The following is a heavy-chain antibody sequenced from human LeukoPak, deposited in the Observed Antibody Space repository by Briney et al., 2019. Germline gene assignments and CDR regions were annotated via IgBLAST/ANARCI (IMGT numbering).Heavy chain of an antibody. CDR3: ARELSVGVIWSGYYRAGSFDY. J-gene: IGHJ4*02. CDR2: IYHSGST. D-gene: IGHD3-3*01. Sequence: RPSETLSLTCTVSGYSISSGYYWGWIRQPPGKGLEWIGSIYHSGSTNYNPSLKSRVTISVDTSKNQFSLKLSSVTAADTAVYYCARELSVGVIWSGYYRAGSFDYWGQGTLVTVSS. V-gene: IGHV4-38-2*02. CDR1: GYSISSGYY.